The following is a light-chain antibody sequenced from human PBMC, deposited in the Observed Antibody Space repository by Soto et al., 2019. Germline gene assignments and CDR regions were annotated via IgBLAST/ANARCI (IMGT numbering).Light chain of an antibody. CDR2: LGS. Sequence: DIVMTQSPLSLPVTPGEPASISCRSSQSLLHSNGYNYLDWYLQKPGQSPQLLIYLGSNRASGVPDRFSGSGSGTDFTLKISRVDAEDVGVYYCMQALQTPRTFGQGTKVEI. CDR1: QSLLHSNGYNY. V-gene: IGKV2-28*01. J-gene: IGKJ1*01. CDR3: MQALQTPRT.